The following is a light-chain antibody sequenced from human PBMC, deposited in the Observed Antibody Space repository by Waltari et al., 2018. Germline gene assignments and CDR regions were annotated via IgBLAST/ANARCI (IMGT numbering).Light chain of an antibody. V-gene: IGLV4-69*01. Sequence: QLVLTQSPSASASLGASVKPTCTLSSGHSNYAIAWHQQQPEKGPRYLMHLNRDGSHNKGDGIPDRFSGSSSGAERYLTISNLQSEDEADYYCQTWGTGIRVFGGGTKLTVL. CDR3: QTWGTGIRV. J-gene: IGLJ3*02. CDR1: SGHSNYA. CDR2: LNRDGSH.